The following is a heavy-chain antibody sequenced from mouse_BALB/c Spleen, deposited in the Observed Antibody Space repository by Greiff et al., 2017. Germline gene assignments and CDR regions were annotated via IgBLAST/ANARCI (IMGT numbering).Heavy chain of an antibody. J-gene: IGHJ2*01. V-gene: IGHV5-17*02. CDR1: GFTFSSFG. Sequence: EVQGVESGGGLVQPGGSRKLSCAASGFTFSSFGMHWVRQAPEKGLEWVAYISSGSSTIYYADTVKGRFTISRDNPKNTLFLQMTRLRSEDTAMYYCARRVYGNYVEYWGEGTTLTVSS. D-gene: IGHD2-1*01. CDR3: ARRVYGNYVEY. CDR2: ISSGSSTI.